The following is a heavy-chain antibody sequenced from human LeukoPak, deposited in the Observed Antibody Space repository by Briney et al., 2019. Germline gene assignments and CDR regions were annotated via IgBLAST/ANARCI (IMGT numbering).Heavy chain of an antibody. CDR3: AKDGGSGLDY. D-gene: IGHD6-19*01. V-gene: IGHV3-23*01. CDR2: ITGSGGNT. Sequence: GGSLRLSCAASGFTFSSYAMSWVRQAPGKGLEWVSAITGSGGNTYYADSVKGRFTFSRDNSKNTLYLQMNSLRAEDMALYYCAKDGGSGLDYWGQGTLVTVSS. J-gene: IGHJ4*02. CDR1: GFTFSSYA.